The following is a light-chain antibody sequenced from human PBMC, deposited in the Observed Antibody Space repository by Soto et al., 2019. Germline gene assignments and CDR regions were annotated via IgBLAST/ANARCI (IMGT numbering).Light chain of an antibody. V-gene: IGKV3-20*01. Sequence: EIVLTQSPGTLSLSPGERATLSCRASHTISSSYFAWYQQKPGQAPRLLMYGSSRRATGIPDRFSGSGSGTDFTLTITRLEPEDFAVYYCQQYVTSSPRTFGQGTKVDI. CDR3: QQYVTSSPRT. J-gene: IGKJ1*01. CDR1: HTISSSY. CDR2: GSS.